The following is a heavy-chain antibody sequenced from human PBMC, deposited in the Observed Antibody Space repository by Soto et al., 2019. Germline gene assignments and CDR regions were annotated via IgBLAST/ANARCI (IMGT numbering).Heavy chain of an antibody. CDR2: INHSGST. J-gene: IGHJ2*01. Sequence: QVQLQQWGAGLLKPSETLSLTCAVYGGSFSGYYWSWIRQPPGKGLEWIGEINHSGSTNYNPSLKSRVTISVDTSKNQFSLKLSSVTAADTAVYYCARLIVPAAITNYWYFDLWGRGTLVTVSS. CDR1: GGSFSGYY. CDR3: ARLIVPAAITNYWYFDL. V-gene: IGHV4-34*01. D-gene: IGHD2-2*01.